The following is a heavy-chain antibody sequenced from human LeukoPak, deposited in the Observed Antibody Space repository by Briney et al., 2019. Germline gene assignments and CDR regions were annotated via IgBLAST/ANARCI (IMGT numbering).Heavy chain of an antibody. CDR3: ARDYYDSSGPGEYYYYMDV. CDR1: GYSISSGYY. J-gene: IGHJ6*03. Sequence: PSETLSLTCTVSGYSISSGYYWGWIRQPPGKGLEWIGSIYHSGSTYYNPSLKSRVTMSVDTSKNQFSLKLSSVTAADTAVYYCARDYYDSSGPGEYYYYMDVWGKGTTVTVSS. V-gene: IGHV4-38-2*02. CDR2: IYHSGST. D-gene: IGHD3-22*01.